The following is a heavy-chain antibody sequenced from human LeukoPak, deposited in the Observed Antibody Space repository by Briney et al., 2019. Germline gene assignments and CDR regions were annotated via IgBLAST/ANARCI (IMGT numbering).Heavy chain of an antibody. CDR1: GGSFSGYY. D-gene: IGHD4/OR15-4a*01. J-gene: IGHJ5*02. CDR2: INHSGST. Sequence: SETLSLTCAVYGGSFSGYYWGWIRQPPGKGLEWIGEINHSGSTNYNPPLKSRVTISVDTSKNQFSLKLSSVTAADTAVYYCARDRGDYDASRADPWGQGTLVTVSS. CDR3: ARDRGDYDASRADP. V-gene: IGHV4-34*01.